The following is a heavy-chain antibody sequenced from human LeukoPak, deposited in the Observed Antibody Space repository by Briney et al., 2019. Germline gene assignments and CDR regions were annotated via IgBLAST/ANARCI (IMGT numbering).Heavy chain of an antibody. V-gene: IGHV3-48*04. CDR3: ARNRFRQQLVPLDY. Sequence: ESGGSLRLSCAASGFTFTNFGMSWVRQAPGKGLEWVSYISSSGSTIYYADSVKGRFTISRDNAKNSLYLQMNSLRAEDTAVYYCARNRFRQQLVPLDYWGQGTLVTVSS. CDR1: GFTFTNFG. D-gene: IGHD6-13*01. J-gene: IGHJ4*02. CDR2: ISSSGSTI.